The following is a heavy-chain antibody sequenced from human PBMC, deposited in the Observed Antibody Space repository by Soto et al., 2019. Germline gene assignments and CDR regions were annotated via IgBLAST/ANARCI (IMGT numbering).Heavy chain of an antibody. D-gene: IGHD2-15*01. V-gene: IGHV3-64*01. CDR3: ARDGYCSGGSCQYYYYYYMDV. CDR2: ISSNGGST. CDR1: GFTFSSYA. Sequence: GGSLRLSCAASGFTFSSYAMHWVRQAPGKGLEYVSAISSNGGSTYYANSVKGRFTISRDNSKNTLYLQMGSLRAEDMAVYYCARDGYCSGGSCQYYYYYYMDVWGKGTTVTVSS. J-gene: IGHJ6*03.